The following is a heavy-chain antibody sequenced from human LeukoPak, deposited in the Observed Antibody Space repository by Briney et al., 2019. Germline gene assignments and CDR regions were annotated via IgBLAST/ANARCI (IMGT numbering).Heavy chain of an antibody. CDR2: IYYSGST. CDR1: GGSISSGDYY. CDR3: ARETHDPTLVRGVVDY. D-gene: IGHD3-10*01. J-gene: IGHJ4*02. Sequence: SETLSLTCTVSGGSISSGDYYWSWIRQPPGKGLEWIGYIYYSGSTYYNPSLKSRLTISADTSKNQFSLKLRSVTAADTAVYFCARETHDPTLVRGVVDYWGRGTLVTVSS. V-gene: IGHV4-30-4*01.